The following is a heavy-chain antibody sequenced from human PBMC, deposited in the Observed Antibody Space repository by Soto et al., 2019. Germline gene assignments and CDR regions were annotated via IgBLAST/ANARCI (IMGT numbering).Heavy chain of an antibody. D-gene: IGHD3-16*02. V-gene: IGHV3-15*01. CDR2: IKSKTDGGTT. CDR3: TTVPPSDYDYIWGSYRPTRGFYY. Sequence: GGSLRLSCAASGFTFSNAWMSWVRQAPGKGLEWVGRIKSKTDGGTTDYAAPVKGRFTISRDDSKNTLYLQMNSLKTEDTAVYYCTTVPPSDYDYIWGSYRPTRGFYYWGQGTLVTVSS. J-gene: IGHJ4*02. CDR1: GFTFSNAW.